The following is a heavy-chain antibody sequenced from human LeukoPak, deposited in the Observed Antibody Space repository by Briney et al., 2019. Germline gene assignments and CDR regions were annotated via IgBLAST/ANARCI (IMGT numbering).Heavy chain of an antibody. CDR2: VNQDGTVK. CDR3: ARDRVPLIVVVPAALTAYGMDV. V-gene: IGHV3-7*01. CDR1: GFSLSAFW. D-gene: IGHD2-2*01. J-gene: IGHJ6*02. Sequence: PGGSLRLSCAASGFSLSAFWMSWVRQTPGKGLEWVASVNQDGTVKHYVDSVKGRFTISRDNAKNSLYLQMNSLRAEDTAVYYCARDRVPLIVVVPAALTAYGMDVWGQGTTVTVSS.